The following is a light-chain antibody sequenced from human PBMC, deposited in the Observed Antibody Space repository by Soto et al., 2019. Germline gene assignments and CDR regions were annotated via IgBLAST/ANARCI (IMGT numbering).Light chain of an antibody. CDR1: QSVSSSY. V-gene: IGKV3-20*01. Sequence: EIVLTQSPGTLSLSPGERATLSCRASQSVSSSYLAWYQQKPGQAPRLLIYDASSRANGIPDRFSGSGSGTDFTLTISRLEPEDFAVYYCQQYGSSSLAFGGGTKVEIK. J-gene: IGKJ4*01. CDR2: DAS. CDR3: QQYGSSSLA.